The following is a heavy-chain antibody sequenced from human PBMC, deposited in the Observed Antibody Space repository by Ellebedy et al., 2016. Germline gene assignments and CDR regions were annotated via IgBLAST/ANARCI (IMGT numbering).Heavy chain of an antibody. CDR2: ISAKTV. J-gene: IGHJ2*01. CDR1: GFSFSSHI. CDR3: ARGGGYSFDSWWYPDV. D-gene: IGHD5-12*01. Sequence: GESLKISCAASGFSFSSHIFTWVRQAPGKGLEWVSYISAKTVYYTDSVEGRFTISRDDAENSLYLQMNSLRAEDTGVYYCARGGGYSFDSWWYPDVWGRGTLVTVSS. V-gene: IGHV3-48*04.